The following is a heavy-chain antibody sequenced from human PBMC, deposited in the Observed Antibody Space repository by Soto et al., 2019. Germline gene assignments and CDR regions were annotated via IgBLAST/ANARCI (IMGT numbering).Heavy chain of an antibody. D-gene: IGHD3-3*01. Sequence: ASVKVSCKASGYTFTGYYLHSVRQAPGQGLEWMGWINPNSGGTNYAQKFQGWVTMTRDTSISTAYMELSRLRSDDTAVYYCARGDFWSGYSPAHIFDYWGQGTLVTVSS. CDR1: GYTFTGYY. V-gene: IGHV1-2*04. J-gene: IGHJ4*02. CDR3: ARGDFWSGYSPAHIFDY. CDR2: INPNSGGT.